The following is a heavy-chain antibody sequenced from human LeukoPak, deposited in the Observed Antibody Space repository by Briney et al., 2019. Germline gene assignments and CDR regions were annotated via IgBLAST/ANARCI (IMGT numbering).Heavy chain of an antibody. CDR3: ARVILWFGELPLAFDI. CDR2: IYYSGST. Sequence: SETLSLTCTVSGGSISITSYYWGWIRQPPGKGLEWIGSIYYSGSTYYNPSLKSRVTISVDTSKNQFSLKLSSVTAADTAVYYCARVILWFGELPLAFDIWGQGTMVTVSS. J-gene: IGHJ3*02. D-gene: IGHD3-10*01. V-gene: IGHV4-39*07. CDR1: GGSISITSYY.